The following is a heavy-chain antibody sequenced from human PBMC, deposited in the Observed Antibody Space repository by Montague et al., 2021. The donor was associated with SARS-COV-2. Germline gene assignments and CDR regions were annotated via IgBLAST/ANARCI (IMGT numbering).Heavy chain of an antibody. CDR1: GFSIGSGDY. CDR3: VREKAGGLRNVFDI. V-gene: IGHV4-38-2*02. CDR2: IYHSGTT. Sequence: SETLSPTCTVSGFSIGSGDYWGWIRQPPGKGLEWIGSIYHSGTTXXNPSLQSRLTMSIDTSTKQFSLRLTSVTAADTAVFFCVREKAGGLRNVFDIWGQGTTVTVSS. J-gene: IGHJ3*02.